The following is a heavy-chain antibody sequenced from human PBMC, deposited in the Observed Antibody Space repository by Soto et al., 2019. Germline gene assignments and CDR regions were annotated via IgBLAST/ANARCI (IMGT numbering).Heavy chain of an antibody. J-gene: IGHJ4*02. CDR1: GYTFTTYA. Sequence: ASVKNSCNASGYTFTTYAMHWVRQALGQRREWMGWINAGNGNTKYTQKCQGRVTITRDTHASTAYMELRSLRSEDTAVYYCARDPLLIWFGELLFGGMDYWGQGTLVTVSS. V-gene: IGHV1-3*01. CDR3: ARDPLLIWFGELLFGGMDY. CDR2: INAGNGNT. D-gene: IGHD3-10*01.